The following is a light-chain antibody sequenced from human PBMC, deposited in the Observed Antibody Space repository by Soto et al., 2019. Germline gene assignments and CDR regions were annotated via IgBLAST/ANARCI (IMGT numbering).Light chain of an antibody. V-gene: IGKV1-39*01. CDR3: HQSYDIPT. CDR1: QSISSY. J-gene: IGKJ5*01. Sequence: DIQMTQSPSSLSASVGDRVTITFRASQSISSYLNWYQQKPGKAPKLLIYAASSLESGVPSRFSGSGSGTDFTLTISSLQPEDSATYYCHQSYDIPTFGQGTRLENK. CDR2: AAS.